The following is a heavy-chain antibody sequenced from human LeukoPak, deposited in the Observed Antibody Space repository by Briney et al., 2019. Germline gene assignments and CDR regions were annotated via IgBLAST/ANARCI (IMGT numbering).Heavy chain of an antibody. D-gene: IGHD2-15*01. CDR3: ARTRGVHCSGGSCYSKKTNWFDP. CDR1: GYTFTSYG. CDR2: ISAYNGNT. J-gene: IGHJ5*02. Sequence: ASVKVSCKASGYTFTSYGISWVRQAPGQGLEWMGWISAYNGNTNYAQKLQGRVTMTTDTSTSTAYMELRSLRSDVTAVYYCARTRGVHCSGGSCYSKKTNWFDPWGQGTLVTVSS. V-gene: IGHV1-18*01.